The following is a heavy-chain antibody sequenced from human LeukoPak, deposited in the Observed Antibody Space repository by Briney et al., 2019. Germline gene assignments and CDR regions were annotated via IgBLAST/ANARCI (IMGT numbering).Heavy chain of an antibody. CDR3: ARDYYGSGRTHGMDV. Sequence: GGSLRLSRATSGFIFHSYAMSWVRQAPGKGLEWVANIRQDGSDKYYVDSVKGRFTISRDNAKNSLYLQMNSLRAEDTAVYYCARDYYGSGRTHGMDVWGQGTTVTVSS. V-gene: IGHV3-7*01. CDR1: GFIFHSYA. CDR2: IRQDGSDK. J-gene: IGHJ6*02. D-gene: IGHD3-10*01.